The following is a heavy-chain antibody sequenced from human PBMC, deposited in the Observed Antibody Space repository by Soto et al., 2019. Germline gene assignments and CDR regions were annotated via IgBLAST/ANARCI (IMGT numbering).Heavy chain of an antibody. CDR2: FHYSGTT. Sequence: SETLSLTCTVSGGSINGYYWNWIRQAPGKGLEWIGYFHYSGTTESIPSLRGRVTISLDTSKNQFSLKLNSVTAADTAVYYCARDLWGYCGTDCYPLDVWGQGTTVTVSS. V-gene: IGHV4-59*01. D-gene: IGHD2-21*02. CDR3: ARDLWGYCGTDCYPLDV. CDR1: GGSINGYY. J-gene: IGHJ6*02.